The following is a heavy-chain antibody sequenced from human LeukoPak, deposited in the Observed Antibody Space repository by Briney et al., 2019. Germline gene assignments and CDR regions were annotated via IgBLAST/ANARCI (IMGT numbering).Heavy chain of an antibody. J-gene: IGHJ5*02. CDR3: ARDRRTEQWLVGWFDP. CDR2: INPNSGGT. V-gene: IGHV1-2*02. D-gene: IGHD6-19*01. Sequence: ASVKDSCKASGYTFTGYYMHWVRQAPGQGLEWMGWINPNSGGTNYAQKFQGRVTMTRDTSISTAYMELSRLRSDDTSVYYCARDRRTEQWLVGWFDPWGQGTLVTVSS. CDR1: GYTFTGYY.